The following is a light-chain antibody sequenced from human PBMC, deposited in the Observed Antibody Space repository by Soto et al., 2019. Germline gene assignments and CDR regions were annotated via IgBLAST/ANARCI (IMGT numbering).Light chain of an antibody. CDR1: SSDVGSYNS. Sequence: QSVLTQPPSASGSPGQSVTISCTGTSSDVGSYNSVSWYQQHPDKAPKLMIYEVNKRPSGVPDRFSGSKSGNTASLTVSGLQAEDEADYYCTSYAGYNNPVVFGGGTKLTVL. CDR2: EVN. CDR3: TSYAGYNNPVV. V-gene: IGLV2-8*01. J-gene: IGLJ2*01.